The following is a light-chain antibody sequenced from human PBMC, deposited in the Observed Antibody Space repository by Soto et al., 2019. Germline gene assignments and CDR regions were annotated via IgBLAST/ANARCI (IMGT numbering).Light chain of an antibody. Sequence: QSALTQPPSASGSLGQSVTISCTGTSSDVGGYNYVSWHQQHPGKAPKVMIYEVTKRPPGVPDRFSGSKSGNTASLTVSGLQAEDEADYYCSSFAGGGNPVLLRGGTKLTVL. J-gene: IGLJ2*01. V-gene: IGLV2-8*01. CDR1: SSDVGGYNY. CDR2: EVT. CDR3: SSFAGGGNPVL.